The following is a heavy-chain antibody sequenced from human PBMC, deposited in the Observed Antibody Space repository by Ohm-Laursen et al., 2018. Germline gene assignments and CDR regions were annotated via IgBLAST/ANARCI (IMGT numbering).Heavy chain of an antibody. D-gene: IGHD6-13*01. J-gene: IGHJ2*01. CDR2: INPSGGST. Sequence: ASVKVSCKASGYTFTSYYMHWVRQAPGQGLEWMGIINPSGGSTSYAQKFQGRVTMTKDTSTSTVYMELSSLRSEDTAVYYCARDPLEPGVAPGDSWYFDLWGRGTLVTVSS. CDR3: ARDPLEPGVAPGDSWYFDL. V-gene: IGHV1-46*01. CDR1: GYTFTSYY.